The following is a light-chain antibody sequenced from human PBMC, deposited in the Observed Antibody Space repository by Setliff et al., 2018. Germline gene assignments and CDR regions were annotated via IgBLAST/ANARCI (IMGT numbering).Light chain of an antibody. CDR3: AAWDDSLSGRYVV. V-gene: IGLV1-47*01. CDR1: KSNIGSNY. Sequence: QSVLTQPPSASGTPGQRVAISCFGSKSNIGSNYVSWYQQLPGTDPKLLIYEKNQRPSGVPDRFSGSKSGTSASLAISGLRSEDEADYYCAAWDDSLSGRYVVFGGGTKVTVL. J-gene: IGLJ2*01. CDR2: EKN.